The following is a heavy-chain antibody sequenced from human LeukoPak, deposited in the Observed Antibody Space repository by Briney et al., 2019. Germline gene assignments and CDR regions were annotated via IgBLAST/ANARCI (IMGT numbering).Heavy chain of an antibody. CDR1: GYTFTSYG. V-gene: IGHV1-18*01. CDR3: AREGYCNSTSCYKPFDY. J-gene: IGHJ4*02. D-gene: IGHD2-2*01. Sequence: ASVKVSCKASGYTFTSYGISWVRQAPGQGLEWMGWISGYNGNTNYAQKLQGRVTMTTDTSTSTAYMELRSLRSDDTAVYHCAREGYCNSTSCYKPFDYWGQGTLVTVSS. CDR2: ISGYNGNT.